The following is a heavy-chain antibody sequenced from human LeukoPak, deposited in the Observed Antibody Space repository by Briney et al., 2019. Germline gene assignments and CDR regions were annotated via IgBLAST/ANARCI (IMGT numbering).Heavy chain of an antibody. V-gene: IGHV3-33*01. Sequence: GRSLRLSCAASGFTFSSYGMHWVRQAPGKGLEWVAVIWYDGSNKYYADSVKGRFTISRDNSKNTLYLQMNSLRAEDTAVYYCASIGQPDGAWGQGTLVTVSS. D-gene: IGHD1-14*01. CDR3: ASIGQPDGA. CDR1: GFTFSSYG. J-gene: IGHJ5*02. CDR2: IWYDGSNK.